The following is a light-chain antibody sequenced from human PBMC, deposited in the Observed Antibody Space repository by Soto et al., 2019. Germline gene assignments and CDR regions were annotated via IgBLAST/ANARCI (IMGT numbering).Light chain of an antibody. Sequence: EIVLTQSPGTLSLSPGERATLSCRASQSVSSSYLAWYQQKPGQAPRLLIYGAYSRATGIPDRFSGSGSGTDFTLTINRLEPEDFAVYYCQQYVSSLPLFTFGPGTKVDIK. J-gene: IGKJ3*01. CDR2: GAY. V-gene: IGKV3-20*01. CDR3: QQYVSSLPLFT. CDR1: QSVSSSY.